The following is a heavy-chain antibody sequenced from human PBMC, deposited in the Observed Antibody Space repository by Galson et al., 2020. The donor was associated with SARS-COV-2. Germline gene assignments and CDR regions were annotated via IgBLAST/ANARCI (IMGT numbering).Heavy chain of an antibody. CDR1: GFSLSTSGMR. J-gene: IGHJ5*02. Sequence: SGPTLVKPTQTLTLTCTFSGFSLSTSGMRVSWIRQPPGKALEWLARIDWDDDKFYSTTLKTRLTISKDTSKNQVVLTMTNMDPVDTATYYWARSYYDILTGYEDWFDPWGQGTLVTVSS. CDR3: ARSYYDILTGYEDWFDP. V-gene: IGHV2-70*04. CDR2: IDWDDDK. D-gene: IGHD3-9*01.